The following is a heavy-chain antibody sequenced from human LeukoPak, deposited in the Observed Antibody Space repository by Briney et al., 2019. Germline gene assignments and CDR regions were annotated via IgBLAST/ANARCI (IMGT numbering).Heavy chain of an antibody. V-gene: IGHV1-69*05. CDR1: GCTFSSYA. CDR3: ARAEGSITMVRGAMDV. CDR2: IIPIFGTA. J-gene: IGHJ6*03. Sequence: PVKVSCKASGCTFSSYAISWVRQAPGQGLEWMGGIIPIFGTANYAQKFQGRVTITTDESTSTAYMELSSLRSEDTAVYYCARAEGSITMVRGAMDVWGKGTTVTVSS. D-gene: IGHD3-10*01.